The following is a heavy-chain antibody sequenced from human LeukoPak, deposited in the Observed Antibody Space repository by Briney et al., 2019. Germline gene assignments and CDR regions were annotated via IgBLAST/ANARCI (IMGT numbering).Heavy chain of an antibody. Sequence: SETLSLTCTVSGGSISSYYWSWIRQPPGKGLEWIGYIYYSGSTNYNPSLKSRVTISVDTSKNLFSLKVSSVTAADTAVYYCARGRSNYYGMDVWGQGTTVTVSS. J-gene: IGHJ6*02. CDR1: GGSISSYY. V-gene: IGHV4-59*01. CDR3: ARGRSNYYGMDV. CDR2: IYYSGST. D-gene: IGHD1-26*01.